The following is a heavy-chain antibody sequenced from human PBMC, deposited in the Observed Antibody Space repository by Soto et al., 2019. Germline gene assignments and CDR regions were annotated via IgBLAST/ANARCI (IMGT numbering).Heavy chain of an antibody. D-gene: IGHD3-22*01. Sequence: VQLVESGGGLVKPGGSLRLSCAASGFTFSSYSMNWVRQAPGKGLEWVAVISYDGSNKYYADSVKGRFTISRDNSKNTLYLQMNSLRAEDTAVYYCARAKGTYYYDSSGYPIGYGMDVWGQGTTVTVSS. V-gene: IGHV3-30*03. CDR2: ISYDGSNK. J-gene: IGHJ6*02. CDR3: ARAKGTYYYDSSGYPIGYGMDV. CDR1: GFTFSSYS.